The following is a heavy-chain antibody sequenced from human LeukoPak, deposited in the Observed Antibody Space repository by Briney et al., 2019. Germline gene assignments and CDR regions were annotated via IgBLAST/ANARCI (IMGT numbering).Heavy chain of an antibody. CDR1: GYTFTNYY. CDR3: ARWRTTYLDY. D-gene: IGHD1/OR15-1a*01. Sequence: ASVKVSCKASGYTFTNYYIHWVRQAPGQGLEWMGIINPSGGSTNYAQKFQGRVTMTTDTSTITVYMEVSSLRSEDTAVYYCARWRTTYLDYWGQGTLVTVSS. CDR2: INPSGGST. V-gene: IGHV1-46*01. J-gene: IGHJ4*02.